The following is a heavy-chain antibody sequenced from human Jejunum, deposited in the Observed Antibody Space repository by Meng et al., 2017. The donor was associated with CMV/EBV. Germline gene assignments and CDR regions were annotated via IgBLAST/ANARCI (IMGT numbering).Heavy chain of an antibody. CDR1: GAPFSCY. CDR3: APGFRSWSGSYSS. CDR2: ITHSGST. V-gene: IGHV4-34*01. J-gene: IGHJ4*02. Sequence: HLEQWGAGLLKPSLSLSLPCAVYGAPFSCYWSWVRQPPGKGLEWIGEITHSGSTNYNVSLKSRVTISIDTSKNQFSLKLSSVTATDTAVYYCAPGFRSWSGSYSSWCQGTLVTVSS. D-gene: IGHD1-26*01.